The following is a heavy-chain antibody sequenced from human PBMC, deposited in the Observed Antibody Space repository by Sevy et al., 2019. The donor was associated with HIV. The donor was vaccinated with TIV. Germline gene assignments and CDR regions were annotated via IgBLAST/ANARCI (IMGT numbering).Heavy chain of an antibody. CDR2: ISGGDDST. CDR3: AKDQGESSGYYPLGAFDI. Sequence: GGSLRLSCAASGFTFRNYAMTWVRQAPGKGLQWVSAISGGDDSTYYADSVKGRFTISRDNSKSTLYLQMNSLRAEDTALYYCAKDQGESSGYYPLGAFDIWGQGTVVTVSS. D-gene: IGHD3-22*01. J-gene: IGHJ3*02. V-gene: IGHV3-23*01. CDR1: GFTFRNYA.